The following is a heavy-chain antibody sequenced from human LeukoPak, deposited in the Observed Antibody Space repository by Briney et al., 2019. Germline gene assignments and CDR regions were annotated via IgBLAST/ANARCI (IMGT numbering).Heavy chain of an antibody. V-gene: IGHV3-30*04. CDR1: GFTFSSYA. Sequence: GGSLRLSCAASGFTFSSYAMHWVRQAQGKGLEWVAVISDDGSNKYYADSVKGRFTISRDNSENTLYLKMNSLRAEDTAVYYCARVDDLDAFDMWGQGTMVTVSS. CDR2: ISDDGSNK. J-gene: IGHJ3*02. CDR3: ARVDDLDAFDM. D-gene: IGHD5-24*01.